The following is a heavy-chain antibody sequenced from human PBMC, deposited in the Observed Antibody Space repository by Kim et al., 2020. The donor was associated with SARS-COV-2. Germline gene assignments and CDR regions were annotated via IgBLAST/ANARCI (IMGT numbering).Heavy chain of an antibody. V-gene: IGHV1-3*01. CDR1: GYTFTSYA. D-gene: IGHD3-9*01. CDR3: ARERVYYDILTGYLYYYYGRDV. CDR2: INAGNGNT. Sequence: ASVKVSCKASGYTFTSYAMHWVRQAPGQRLEWMGWINAGNGNTKYSQKFQGRVTITRDTSASTAYMELSSLRSEDTAVYYCARERVYYDILTGYLYYYYGRDVWGQGTTVTVSS. J-gene: IGHJ6*02.